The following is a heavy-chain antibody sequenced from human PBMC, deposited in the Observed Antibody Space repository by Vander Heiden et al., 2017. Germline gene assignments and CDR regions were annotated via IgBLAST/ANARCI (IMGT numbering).Heavy chain of an antibody. CDR3: AWTLPQVGAFDY. V-gene: IGHV2-70*01. CDR1: GFSLSTSGMC. Sequence: QVTLRESGPALVKPTQTLTLTCTFPGFSLSTSGMCVSWIRQPPGKALEWLALIDWDDDKYYSTALKTRLTISKDTSKKKVVLKMTNMDPVDTATYYYAWTLPQVGAFDYWGQGTLVTVYS. D-gene: IGHD1-26*01. J-gene: IGHJ4*02. CDR2: IDWDDDK.